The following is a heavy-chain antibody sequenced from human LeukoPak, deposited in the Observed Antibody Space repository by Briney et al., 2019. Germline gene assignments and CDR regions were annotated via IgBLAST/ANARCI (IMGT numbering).Heavy chain of an antibody. J-gene: IGHJ4*02. CDR2: MNANSGNS. Sequence: ASVKVSCRASGYTFTSYEINWVRQATGQGLEWMGWMNANSGNSGYAQKFQGRVTMTRSTSITTAYLELSSLRSQDTAVYYCARGAARSFDYWGQGTLVTVSS. CDR3: ARGAARSFDY. D-gene: IGHD6-6*01. CDR1: GYTFTSYE. V-gene: IGHV1-8*02.